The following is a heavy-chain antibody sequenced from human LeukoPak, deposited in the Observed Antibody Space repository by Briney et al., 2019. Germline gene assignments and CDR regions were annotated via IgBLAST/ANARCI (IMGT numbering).Heavy chain of an antibody. Sequence: GESLKISCKGSGYSFTNYWIGWVRQMPGKGLEWMGNICPGDSDTRYSPSFQGQVTISADKSISTAYLQWSSLKASDTAMYYCARQDSSGYYYSWFDPWGQGTLVTVSS. V-gene: IGHV5-51*01. CDR2: ICPGDSDT. CDR3: ARQDSSGYYYSWFDP. J-gene: IGHJ5*02. CDR1: GYSFTNYW. D-gene: IGHD3-22*01.